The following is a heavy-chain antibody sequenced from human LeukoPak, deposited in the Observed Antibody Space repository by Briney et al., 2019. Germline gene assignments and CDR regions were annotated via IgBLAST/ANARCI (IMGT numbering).Heavy chain of an antibody. J-gene: IGHJ3*02. D-gene: IGHD1-26*01. CDR3: ATRQPLYSGSYVDAFGI. V-gene: IGHV5-51*01. CDR2: IYPGDSDT. CDR1: GYSFTSYW. Sequence: GESLKISCKGSGYSFTSYWIGWVRQMPGKGLEWMGIIYPGDSDTRYSPSFQGQVTISADKSISTAYLQWSSLKASDTAMYYCATRQPLYSGSYVDAFGIWGQGTMVTVSS.